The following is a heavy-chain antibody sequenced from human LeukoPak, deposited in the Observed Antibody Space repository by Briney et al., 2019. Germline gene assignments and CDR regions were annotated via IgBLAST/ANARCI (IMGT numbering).Heavy chain of an antibody. V-gene: IGHV4-34*01. CDR2: INHSGST. CDR1: GGSFSGYY. CDR3: ARTRGYSLY. J-gene: IGHJ4*02. D-gene: IGHD5-18*01. Sequence: PSETLSLTCAVYGGSFSGYYWSWIRQPPGKGLEWIGEINHSGSTNYNPSLKSRVTISVDTSKNRFSLKLSSVTAADTAVYYCARTRGYSLYWGQGTLVTVSS.